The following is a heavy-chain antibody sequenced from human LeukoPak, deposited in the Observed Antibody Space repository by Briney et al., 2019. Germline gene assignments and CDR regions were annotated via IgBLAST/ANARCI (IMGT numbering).Heavy chain of an antibody. CDR3: ARDGRLGYCSSTSCYYSGDFDY. Sequence: GASVKVSCKASGYTFTGYYMHWVRQAPGQGLEGMGWINPNSGGTNYAQKFQGRVTMTRDTSISTAYMELSRLRSDDTAVYYCARDGRLGYCSSTSCYYSGDFDYWGQGTLVTVSS. V-gene: IGHV1-2*02. CDR1: GYTFTGYY. D-gene: IGHD2-2*01. CDR2: INPNSGGT. J-gene: IGHJ4*02.